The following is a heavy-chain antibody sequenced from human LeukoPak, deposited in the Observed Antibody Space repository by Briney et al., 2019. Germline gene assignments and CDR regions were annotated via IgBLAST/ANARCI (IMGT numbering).Heavy chain of an antibody. V-gene: IGHV3-74*01. CDR2: ISSDGTYT. J-gene: IGHJ4*02. Sequence: GGSLRLSCAASGFTFSSHLVHWVRQAPGKGLVWVSRISSDGTYTNYADSVRGRFTISRDNAKNTLYLQMNSLRAEDTAVYYCAREMWDFWSGVRPYFDYWGQGTLVTVSS. CDR1: GFTFSSHL. CDR3: AREMWDFWSGVRPYFDY. D-gene: IGHD3-3*01.